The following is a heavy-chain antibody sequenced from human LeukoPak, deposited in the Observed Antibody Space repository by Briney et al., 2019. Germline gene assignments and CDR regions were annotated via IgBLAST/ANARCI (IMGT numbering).Heavy chain of an antibody. Sequence: SETLSLTCTVSGGSISSYYWSWIRRPPGKGLEWIGYIYYSGSTNYNPSLKSRVTISVDTSKNQFSLKLSSVTAADTAVYYCATSMIVARASFDLWGRGTLVTVSS. D-gene: IGHD3-22*01. CDR3: ATSMIVARASFDL. CDR2: IYYSGST. V-gene: IGHV4-59*08. CDR1: GGSISSYY. J-gene: IGHJ2*01.